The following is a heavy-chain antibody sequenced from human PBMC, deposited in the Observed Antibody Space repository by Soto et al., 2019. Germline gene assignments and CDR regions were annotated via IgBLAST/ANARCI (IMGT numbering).Heavy chain of an antibody. CDR2: ITPFNGNT. V-gene: IGHV1-45*02. CDR3: AGAAGGTPRPNGMEG. D-gene: IGHD3-16*01. Sequence: QIQLVQSGAEVKKTGSSVRVSCKASGYTFTYRYLHWVRQAPGQALEWMGWITPFNGNTNYAQKFPEQGHITRDRSKRQGYMELSKLRSEDTTMLYRAGAAGGTPRPNGMEGLGQGTKV. J-gene: IGHJ6*02. CDR1: GYTFTYRY.